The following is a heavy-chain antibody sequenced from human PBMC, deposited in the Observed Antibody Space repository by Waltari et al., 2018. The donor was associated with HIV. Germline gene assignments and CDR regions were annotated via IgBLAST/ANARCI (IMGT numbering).Heavy chain of an antibody. CDR3: ARAKRTTLSGLIMDV. V-gene: IGHV1-8*01. CDR1: GYTFSSYD. CDR2: MNPNSGNT. D-gene: IGHD3-16*01. J-gene: IGHJ6*02. Sequence: QEQLVQSGAEVQKPGASVKVSCKASGYTFSSYDINWVRQATGQGLEWMGWMNPNSGNTGYAQKFQGRVTMTRNTSINTAYMELSNLESEDTAVFYCARAKRTTLSGLIMDVWGQGTTVTVSS.